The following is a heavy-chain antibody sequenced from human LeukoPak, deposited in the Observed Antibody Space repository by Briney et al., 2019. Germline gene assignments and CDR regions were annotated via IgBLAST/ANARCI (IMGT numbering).Heavy chain of an antibody. V-gene: IGHV1-46*01. J-gene: IGHJ4*02. Sequence: ASVKVSCKASGYTLTRYYLHWVRQAPGQGLEWMGIINPIGGSTRYAQKFQGRVTLTRDTSTSTVYMELKSLRSEDTAIYYCARDGTPEYDHIWGRPQLYWGQGTLVIVSS. CDR3: ARDGTPEYDHIWGRPQLY. D-gene: IGHD3-16*01. CDR1: GYTLTRYY. CDR2: INPIGGST.